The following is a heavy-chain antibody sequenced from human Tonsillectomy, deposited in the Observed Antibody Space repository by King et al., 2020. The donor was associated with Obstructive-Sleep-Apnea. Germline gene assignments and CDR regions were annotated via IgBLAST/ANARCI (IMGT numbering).Heavy chain of an antibody. CDR3: ARDALYRLVGATSPGNY. J-gene: IGHJ4*02. CDR1: GYTFTSYG. Sequence: VQLVESGAEVKKPGASVKVSCKASGYTFTSYGISWVRQAPGQGLEWMGWISAYNGNTNYAQKLQGRVTMTTDTSTSTAYMELRSLTSDATAMYYCARDALYRLVGATSPGNYWGQGTLVTVSS. D-gene: IGHD1-26*01. V-gene: IGHV1-18*01. CDR2: ISAYNGNT.